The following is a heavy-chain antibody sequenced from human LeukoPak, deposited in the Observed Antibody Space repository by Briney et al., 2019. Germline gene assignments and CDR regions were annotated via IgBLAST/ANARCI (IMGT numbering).Heavy chain of an antibody. D-gene: IGHD2-2*01. CDR3: ARERSVWVPAAIGRGNAFDI. V-gene: IGHV4-31*03. CDR1: GGSISSSSYY. CDR2: IYYSGST. Sequence: SETLSLTCTVSGGSISSSSYYWGWIRQPPGKGLEWIGYIYYSGSTYYNPSLKSRVTISVDTSKNQFSLKLSSVTAADTAVYYCARERSVWVPAAIGRGNAFDIWGQGTMVTVSS. J-gene: IGHJ3*02.